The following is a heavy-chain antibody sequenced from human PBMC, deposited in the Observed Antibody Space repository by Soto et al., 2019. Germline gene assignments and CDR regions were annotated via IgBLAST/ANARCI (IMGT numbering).Heavy chain of an antibody. CDR1: GFNFGAFG. D-gene: IGHD3-16*01. V-gene: IGHV3-21*01. CDR2: ITLSSSYI. Sequence: GGSLRLSCGASGFNFGAFGMNWVRQAPGKGLEWVSSITLSSSYIYYADSVKGRFTVSRDNAKNSLYLDMKSLTVDDTAVYYCARDMKSVRFWGTNGFDPWGQGTLVTSPQ. J-gene: IGHJ5*02. CDR3: ARDMKSVRFWGTNGFDP.